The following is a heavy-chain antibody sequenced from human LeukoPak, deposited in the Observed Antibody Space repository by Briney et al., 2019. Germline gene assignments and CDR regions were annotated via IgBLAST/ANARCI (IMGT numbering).Heavy chain of an antibody. CDR3: AGSLDADIIY. V-gene: IGHV6-1*01. CDR1: GDSVSSNSAA. Sequence: SQTLSLTCAISGDSVSSNSAAWNWIRQSPSRGLEWLGRTYYKSKWKNDYAVSAKGRITINPDTSKNQLSLQVNSVTPEDTAVYYCAGSLDADIIYWRQGTLVTVSS. J-gene: IGHJ1*01. D-gene: IGHD1-1*01. CDR2: TYYKSKWKN.